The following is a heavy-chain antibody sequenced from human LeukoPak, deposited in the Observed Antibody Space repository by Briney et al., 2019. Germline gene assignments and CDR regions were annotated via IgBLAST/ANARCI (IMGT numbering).Heavy chain of an antibody. CDR3: ANLDYYDSSGPTDY. Sequence: GGSLRLSCAASGFTFRNYGMHWVRQAPGKGLEWLAFIRYDESDKYYADSVRGRFTISRDNSRNTLFLQVNSLRLEDTAVYYCANLDYYDSSGPTDYWGQGTLVTVSS. J-gene: IGHJ4*02. D-gene: IGHD3-22*01. V-gene: IGHV3-30*02. CDR1: GFTFRNYG. CDR2: IRYDESDK.